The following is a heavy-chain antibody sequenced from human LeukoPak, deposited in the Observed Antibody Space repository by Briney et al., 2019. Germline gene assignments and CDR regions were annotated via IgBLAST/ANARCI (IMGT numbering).Heavy chain of an antibody. CDR3: ARPFVDYDIWSGSWNYFDY. V-gene: IGHV4-39*01. Sequence: PSETLSLARTVSGGSISSSSYYWGWIRQPPGKGLEWIGSIYYSVSTYYNPSLKSRVTISVDTSKHQFSLKLSSVTAADTAVYYCARPFVDYDIWSGSWNYFDYWGQGTLVTVSS. J-gene: IGHJ4*02. CDR1: GGSISSSSYY. CDR2: IYYSVST. D-gene: IGHD3-3*01.